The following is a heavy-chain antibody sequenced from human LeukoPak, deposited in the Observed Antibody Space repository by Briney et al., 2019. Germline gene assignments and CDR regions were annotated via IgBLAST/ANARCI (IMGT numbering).Heavy chain of an antibody. D-gene: IGHD3-3*01. V-gene: IGHV3-30*04. CDR1: GFTFSSYA. CDR2: ISYDGSNK. J-gene: IGHJ3*02. Sequence: GGSLRLSCAASGFTFSSYAMHWVRQAPGKGLEWVAVISYDGSNKYYADSVKGRFTISRDNSKNTLYLQMNSLRAEDTAVYYCARFGGPHAFDIWGQGTMVTVSS. CDR3: ARFGGPHAFDI.